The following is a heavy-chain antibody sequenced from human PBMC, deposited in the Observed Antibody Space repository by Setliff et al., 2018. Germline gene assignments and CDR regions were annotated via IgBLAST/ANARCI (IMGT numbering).Heavy chain of an antibody. CDR1: GFTFSGSA. CDR3: TRDQDYYGMDV. Sequence: GGSLRLSCAASGFTFSGSAMHWVRQASGKGLEWVGRIRSKANSYATAYAASVKGRFTISRDDSKNTAYLQMNSLRGEDTAVYHCTRDQDYYGMDVWGQGTTVTVSS. J-gene: IGHJ6*02. CDR2: IRSKANSYAT. V-gene: IGHV3-73*01.